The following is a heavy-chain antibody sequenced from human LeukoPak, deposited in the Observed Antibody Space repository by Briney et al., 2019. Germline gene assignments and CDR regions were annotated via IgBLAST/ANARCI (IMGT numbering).Heavy chain of an antibody. CDR2: IYPGDSDT. D-gene: IGHD6-13*01. V-gene: IGHV5-51*01. CDR3: AEPAAAGSISFDY. Sequence: PGESLKISCKGSGYSFTSYWIGWVRQMPGKGLEWMGIIYPGDSDTRYSPSFQGQVTISADKSISTAYLQWSSLKASDSAMYYCAEPAAAGSISFDYWGQGTLVTVSS. CDR1: GYSFTSYW. J-gene: IGHJ4*02.